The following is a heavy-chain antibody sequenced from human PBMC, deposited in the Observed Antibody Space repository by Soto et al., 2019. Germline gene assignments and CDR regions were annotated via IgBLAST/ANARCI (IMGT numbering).Heavy chain of an antibody. V-gene: IGHV3-23*01. CDR1: GFTFSSYA. J-gene: IGHJ4*02. Sequence: GGSLRLSCAASGFTFSSYAMSWVRQAPGKGLEWVSAISGSGGSTYYADSVKGRFTISRDNSKNTLYLQMNSLRAEDTAVYYRAKARTPGIVGATYYFDYWGQGTLVTVSS. D-gene: IGHD1-26*01. CDR3: AKARTPGIVGATYYFDY. CDR2: ISGSGGST.